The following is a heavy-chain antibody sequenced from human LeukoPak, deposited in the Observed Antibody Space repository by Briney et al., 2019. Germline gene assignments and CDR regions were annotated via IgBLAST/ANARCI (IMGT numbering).Heavy chain of an antibody. Sequence: GGSLRLSCATSGFTFSSNWMSWVRHAPGRGLEWVSTTSGGGGSTYYADSVKGRFTISRDNSKNTLYLQVNSLRAEDTAVYYCAKGGKWDVTPFDYWGQGTLVTVSS. J-gene: IGHJ4*02. CDR3: AKGGKWDVTPFDY. D-gene: IGHD1-26*01. CDR1: GFTFSSNW. V-gene: IGHV3-23*01. CDR2: TSGGGGST.